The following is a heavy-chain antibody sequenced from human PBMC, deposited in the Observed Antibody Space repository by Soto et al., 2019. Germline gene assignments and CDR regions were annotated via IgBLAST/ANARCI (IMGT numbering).Heavy chain of an antibody. CDR1: GGSISSYY. J-gene: IGHJ4*02. Sequence: AETLSLTCTVSGGSISSYYWSWIRQPAGKGLEWIGRIYTSGSTNYNPSLKSRVTMSVDTSKNQFSLKLSSVTAADTAVYYCARVWDYGDHEYYFDYWGQGTLVTVSS. CDR3: ARVWDYGDHEYYFDY. V-gene: IGHV4-4*07. CDR2: IYTSGST. D-gene: IGHD4-17*01.